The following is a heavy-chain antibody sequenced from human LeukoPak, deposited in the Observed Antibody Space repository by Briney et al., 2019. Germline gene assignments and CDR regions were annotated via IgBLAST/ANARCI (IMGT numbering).Heavy chain of an antibody. V-gene: IGHV1-2*02. CDR3: AREESIAGHDAFDI. CDR2: INPNSGGT. J-gene: IGHJ3*02. D-gene: IGHD6-6*01. CDR1: GYTFTGYY. Sequence: GASVKVSCKASGYTFTGYYMHWVRQAPGQGLEWMGWINPNSGGTNYAQKFQGRVTMTRDTSISTAYMELSRLRSDDTAVYYCAREESIAGHDAFDIWGQGTMVTVSS.